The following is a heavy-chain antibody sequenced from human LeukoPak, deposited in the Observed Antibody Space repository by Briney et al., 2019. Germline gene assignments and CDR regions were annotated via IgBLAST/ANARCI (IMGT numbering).Heavy chain of an antibody. V-gene: IGHV4-38-2*02. J-gene: IGHJ4*02. CDR3: ARAKYYGSGSLIDY. D-gene: IGHD3-10*01. CDR1: GYSISSGYY. Sequence: SETLSLTCTVSGYSISSGYYWGWIRQPPGKGLEWIGSIYHSGSTYYNPSLKSRVTISVDTSKNQFSLKLSSVTAADTAVYYCARAKYYGSGSLIDYWGQGTLVTVSS. CDR2: IYHSGST.